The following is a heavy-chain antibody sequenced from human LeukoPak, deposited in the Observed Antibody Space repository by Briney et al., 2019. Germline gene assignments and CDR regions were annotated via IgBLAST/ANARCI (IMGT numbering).Heavy chain of an antibody. D-gene: IGHD2-2*02. V-gene: IGHV1-18*01. CDR1: GYTFTSYG. Sequence: RWASVKVSCKASGYTFTSYGISWVRQAPGQGLEWMGWISAYNANTNYAQKLQGRVTMTTDTSTSTAYMELRSLRSDDTAVYYCARDLRYCSSTSCYIHAFDIWGQGTMVTVSS. J-gene: IGHJ3*02. CDR2: ISAYNANT. CDR3: ARDLRYCSSTSCYIHAFDI.